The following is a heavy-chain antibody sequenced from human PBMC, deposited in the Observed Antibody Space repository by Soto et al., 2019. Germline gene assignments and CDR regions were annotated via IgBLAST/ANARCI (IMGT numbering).Heavy chain of an antibody. CDR2: INEDGSKN. CDR1: GFTFGTYW. Sequence: EVQLVESGGGLVQPGGSLRLSCAASGFTFGTYWMSWVRQAPGKGLEWVANINEDGSKNYYVDSVRGRFTISRDNAQKSLYLHMSSLRAEDTAVYYCARSGDVATVTDYWGQGKLVTVSS. V-gene: IGHV3-7*01. D-gene: IGHD4-17*01. J-gene: IGHJ4*02. CDR3: ARSGDVATVTDY.